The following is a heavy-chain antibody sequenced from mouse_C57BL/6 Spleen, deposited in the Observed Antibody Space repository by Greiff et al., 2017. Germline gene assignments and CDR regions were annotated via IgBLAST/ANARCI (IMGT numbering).Heavy chain of an antibody. J-gene: IGHJ2*01. V-gene: IGHV1-55*01. Sequence: QVQLQQSGAELVKPGASVKMSCKASGYTFTSYWITWVKQRPGQGLEWIGDIYPGSGSTNYNEKFKSKATLTVDTSSSTAYMQLSSLTSEDSAVYYCARRGFYDGYYEDYFDYWGQGTTLTVSS. CDR1: GYTFTSYW. CDR2: IYPGSGST. CDR3: ARRGFYDGYYEDYFDY. D-gene: IGHD2-3*01.